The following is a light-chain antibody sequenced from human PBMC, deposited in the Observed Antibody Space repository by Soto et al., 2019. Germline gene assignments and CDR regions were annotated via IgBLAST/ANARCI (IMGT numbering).Light chain of an antibody. CDR2: GAS. CDR3: QQYNNWAPWT. V-gene: IGKV3D-15*01. CDR1: QSVSSN. Sequence: EIVMTQSPASLSVSPGARATLSCRASQSVSSNLACYQQKPGQAPRLLIYGASTMATGIPARFSGSGSGTEFTLTISSLQSEEFEVYYCQQYNNWAPWTFGQGTKVEIK. J-gene: IGKJ1*01.